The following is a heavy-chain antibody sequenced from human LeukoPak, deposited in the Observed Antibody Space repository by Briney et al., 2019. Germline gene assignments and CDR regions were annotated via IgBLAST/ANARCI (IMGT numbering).Heavy chain of an antibody. CDR3: AKDTGSGSYYNAPPTE. V-gene: IGHV3-9*01. Sequence: GGSLRLSCAASGFTFSKYAMSWVRQAPGKGLEWVSVISWNSGSIGYADSVKGRFTISRDNAKNSLYLQMNSLRAEDTALYYCAKDTGSGSYYNAPPTEWGQGTLVTVSS. J-gene: IGHJ4*02. CDR2: ISWNSGSI. CDR1: GFTFSKYA. D-gene: IGHD3-10*01.